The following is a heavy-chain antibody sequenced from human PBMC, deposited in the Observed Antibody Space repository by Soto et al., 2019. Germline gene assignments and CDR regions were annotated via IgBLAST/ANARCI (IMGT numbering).Heavy chain of an antibody. CDR1: GFTFSGYA. CDR3: ARQGGGPGIWYFDH. V-gene: IGHV3-30*04. Sequence: QVQLVESGGGVVQPGMSLRLSCAASGFTFSGYAMHWVRQAPGKGLEWVAATSYDENYKYYADSVKGRFTISRDNSKNTLFLQMNSLTTEDTAVYYCARQGGGPGIWYFDHWGQGSLVTVSS. J-gene: IGHJ4*02. D-gene: IGHD6-13*01. CDR2: TSYDENYK.